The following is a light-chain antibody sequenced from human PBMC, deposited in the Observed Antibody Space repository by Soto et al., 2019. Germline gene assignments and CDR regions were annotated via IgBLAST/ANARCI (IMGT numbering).Light chain of an antibody. V-gene: IGLV1-40*01. CDR2: DNT. Sequence: QLVLAQPPSVSGAPGQRVTISCTGSSSNIGAGYNVHWYQQLPRTAPKLLIYDNTNRPSGVPDRFSGSKSGTSASLAITGLQTEDEADYYCQSYDSSLSAVVFGGGTKLTVL. J-gene: IGLJ2*01. CDR3: QSYDSSLSAVV. CDR1: SSNIGAGYN.